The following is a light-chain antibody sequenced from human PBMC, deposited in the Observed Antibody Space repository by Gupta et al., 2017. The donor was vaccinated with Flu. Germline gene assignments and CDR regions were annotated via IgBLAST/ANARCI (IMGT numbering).Light chain of an antibody. CDR2: TAS. Sequence: PSSLSASVGDRVTITCRASQGIRNDLGRLQQRPGKAPKRLIYTASSCQSPVRARFSGCGSGSEFTLRIMSLHPDDIATYYCCEHYGYAITFGGGTKLEIK. V-gene: IGKV1-17*01. CDR1: QGIRND. J-gene: IGKJ4*01. CDR3: CEHYGYAIT.